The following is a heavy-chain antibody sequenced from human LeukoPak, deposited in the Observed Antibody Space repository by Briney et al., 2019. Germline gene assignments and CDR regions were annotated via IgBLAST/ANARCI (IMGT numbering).Heavy chain of an antibody. CDR3: ARDSPLGYFWDY. V-gene: IGHV3-53*05. Sequence: GGSLRLSCAASGFTVSSNYMSWVRQAPGKGLGWVSVIYSGGSTYYADSVKGRFTISRDNSKNTLYLQMNSLRAEDTAVYYCARDSPLGYFWDYWGQGTLVTVSS. CDR1: GFTVSSNY. J-gene: IGHJ4*02. CDR2: IYSGGST. D-gene: IGHD3-22*01.